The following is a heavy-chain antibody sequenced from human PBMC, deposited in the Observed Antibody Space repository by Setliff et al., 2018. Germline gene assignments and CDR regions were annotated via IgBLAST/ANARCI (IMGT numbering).Heavy chain of an antibody. V-gene: IGHV3-49*04. J-gene: IGHJ6*02. CDR2: IRSKAYGGTT. CDR1: GFSFSGSA. Sequence: GGSLRLSCAASGFSFSGSAIHWVRQAPGKGLEWVGFIRSKAYGGTTEYAASMKGRFTISRDDSKSIAYLQMNSLKTEDTAVYYCTRVGRQLVYYYYGMDVWGQGTTVTVSS. D-gene: IGHD6-13*01. CDR3: TRVGRQLVYYYYGMDV.